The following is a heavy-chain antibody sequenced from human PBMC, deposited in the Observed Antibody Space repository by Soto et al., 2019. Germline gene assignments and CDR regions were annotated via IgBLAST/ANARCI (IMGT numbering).Heavy chain of an antibody. CDR2: MSYSGST. D-gene: IGHD2-2*01. V-gene: IGHV4-39*01. J-gene: IGHJ5*02. Sequence: PSETLSLTCTVSGGSISSSNYYWGWIRQPPGKGLEWIGTMSYSGSTHYNPSLKSRVTISVDTSKNQFSLKLISVTAADTAVYYCARRRIQPNWFGPWGQGTLVTVSS. CDR1: GGSISSSNYY. CDR3: ARRRIQPNWFGP.